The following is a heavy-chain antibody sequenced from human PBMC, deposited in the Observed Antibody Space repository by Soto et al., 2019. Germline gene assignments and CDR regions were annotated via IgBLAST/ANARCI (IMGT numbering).Heavy chain of an antibody. V-gene: IGHV3-74*01. Sequence: GGSLRLSCAASGFTFSSYWMHWVRQAPGKGLVWVSRINSDGSSTSYADSVKGRFTISRDNAKDTLYLQMNSLRAEDTAVYYCATGSEYSSSWYPLYYYYGMDVWGQGTTVTVSS. CDR1: GFTFSSYW. J-gene: IGHJ6*02. CDR2: INSDGSST. CDR3: ATGSEYSSSWYPLYYYYGMDV. D-gene: IGHD6-13*01.